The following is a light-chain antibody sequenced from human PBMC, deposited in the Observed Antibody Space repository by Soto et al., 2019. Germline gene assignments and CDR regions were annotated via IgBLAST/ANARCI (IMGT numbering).Light chain of an antibody. CDR2: DAS. CDR3: QQYGSSPLT. Sequence: EIVLTQSPGTLSLSPGERATLSCRASQSVSSNYLAWYQQKPGQAPRLLIYDASSRATGIPDRFSGSGSGTDFTLTISRLEPEDFAVYYCQQYGSSPLTFGGGTKVDIK. CDR1: QSVSSNY. V-gene: IGKV3-20*01. J-gene: IGKJ4*01.